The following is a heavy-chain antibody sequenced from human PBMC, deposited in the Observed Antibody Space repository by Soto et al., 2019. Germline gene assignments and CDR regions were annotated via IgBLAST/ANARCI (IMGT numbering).Heavy chain of an antibody. D-gene: IGHD2-2*01. CDR3: ARGATWDRYCSSTSPGGDCDYFDY. CDR1: GYTFTGYY. V-gene: IGHV1-2*04. J-gene: IGHJ4*02. Sequence: QVQLVQSGAEVKKPGASVKVSCKASGYTFTGYYMHWVRQAPGQGLEWMGWINPNSGGTNYAQKFQGWVTMTRDTSISTAYMELSRLRSDDTAVYYCARGATWDRYCSSTSPGGDCDYFDYWGQGTLVTVSS. CDR2: INPNSGGT.